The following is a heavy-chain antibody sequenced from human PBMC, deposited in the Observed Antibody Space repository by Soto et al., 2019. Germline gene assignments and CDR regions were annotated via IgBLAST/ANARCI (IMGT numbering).Heavy chain of an antibody. Sequence: SETLSLTCTVSGGSISSSYWSWIRQPPGKGLEWIGYMYDSGSTNYNPSLRSRVTISVDTSKKQFSLKLSSVTAADTAGYYCAGGSGNYYYYVLAVGGKGPTVTVP. J-gene: IGHJ6*04. D-gene: IGHD2-15*01. CDR2: MYDSGST. CDR1: GGSISSSY. CDR3: AGGSGNYYYYVLAV. V-gene: IGHV4-59*01.